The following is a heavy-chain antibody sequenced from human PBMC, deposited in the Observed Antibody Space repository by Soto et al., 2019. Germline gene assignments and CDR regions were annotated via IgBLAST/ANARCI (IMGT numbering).Heavy chain of an antibody. V-gene: IGHV4-59*02. CDR2: VYYNGKT. CDR3: GRGPYNGVLH. Sequence: QVRLQESGPGLVKPSETLSLTCSVSGGSVSSYYWSWIRQPPGKGLEWIGYVYYNGKTNYNPSLKSRVTISVDTSRNQFSLRLSSVTAADTAVYYCGRGPYNGVLHWGQGTLVTVSS. CDR1: GGSVSSYY. J-gene: IGHJ4*02. D-gene: IGHD3-10*01.